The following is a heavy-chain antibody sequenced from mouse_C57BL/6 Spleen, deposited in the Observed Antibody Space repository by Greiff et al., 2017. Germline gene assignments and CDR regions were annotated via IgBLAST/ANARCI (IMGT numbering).Heavy chain of an antibody. V-gene: IGHV1-55*01. CDR1: GYTFTIYW. J-gene: IGHJ4*01. CDR2: IYPGSGST. CDR3: AREMAGDYYAMDY. D-gene: IGHD2-3*01. Sequence: QVQLQQPGAELVKPGASVKMSCKASGYTFTIYWITWVKQRPGQGLEWIGDIYPGSGSTNYNEKFKSKATLTVDTSSSTAYMQLSSLTSEDSAVYYCAREMAGDYYAMDYWGQGTSVTVSS.